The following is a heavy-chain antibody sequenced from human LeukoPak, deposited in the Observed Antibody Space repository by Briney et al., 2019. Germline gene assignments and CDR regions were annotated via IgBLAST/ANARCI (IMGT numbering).Heavy chain of an antibody. J-gene: IGHJ4*02. D-gene: IGHD3-10*01. V-gene: IGHV4-28*01. CDR2: IYYSGST. CDR1: GYSITSNNW. CDR3: ARTSGAWTYYGDFDY. Sequence: PSETLSLTCAVSGYSITSNNWWCWVRQPPGKGLEWIGYIYYSGSTYYNASLKSRVIMSVDTSKSHFSLRLSSVTAVDTAVYYCARTSGAWTYYGDFDYWGQGILVTVSS.